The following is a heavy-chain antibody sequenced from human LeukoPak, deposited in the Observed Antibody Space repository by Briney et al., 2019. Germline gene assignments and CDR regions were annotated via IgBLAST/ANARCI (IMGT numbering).Heavy chain of an antibody. D-gene: IGHD2-2*01. Sequence: SETLSLTCAVYGGSFSGYYWSWIRQPPGKGLEWIGEINHSGSTNYNPSLKSRVTISVDTSKNQFSLKLSSVTAADTAVYYCARGVDRAAILDYRGEGTLVT. CDR1: GGSFSGYY. CDR2: INHSGST. CDR3: ARGVDRAAILDY. V-gene: IGHV4-34*01. J-gene: IGHJ4*02.